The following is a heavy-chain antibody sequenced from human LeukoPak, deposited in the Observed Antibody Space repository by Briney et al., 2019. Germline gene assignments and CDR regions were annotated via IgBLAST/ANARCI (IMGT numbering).Heavy chain of an antibody. CDR1: GGSISSGGYY. Sequence: SETLSLTCTVSGGSISSGGYYWSWIRQHPGKGLEWIGYIYYSGSTYYNPSLKSRVTISVATSKNQFSLKLSSVTAADTAVYYCARAVLPVRAFDIWGQGTMVTVSS. J-gene: IGHJ3*02. D-gene: IGHD2-15*01. CDR2: IYYSGST. V-gene: IGHV4-31*03. CDR3: ARAVLPVRAFDI.